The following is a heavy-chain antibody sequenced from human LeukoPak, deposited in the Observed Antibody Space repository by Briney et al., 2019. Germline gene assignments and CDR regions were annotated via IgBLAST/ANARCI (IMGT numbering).Heavy chain of an antibody. CDR3: AELGITMIGGV. CDR2: INGDGSEI. J-gene: IGHJ6*04. Sequence: GGSLRLSCAASGFTFGMSWMTWVRQAPGKGLEWVASINGDGSEIHYVDSVKGRFTISRDNAKNSLYLQMNSLRAEDTAVYYCAELGITMIGGVWGKGTTVTISS. CDR1: GFTFGMSW. D-gene: IGHD3-10*02. V-gene: IGHV3-7*01.